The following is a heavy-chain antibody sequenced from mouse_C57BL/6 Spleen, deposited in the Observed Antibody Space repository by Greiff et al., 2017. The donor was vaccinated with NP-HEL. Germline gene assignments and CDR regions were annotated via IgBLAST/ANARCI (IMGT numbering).Heavy chain of an antibody. J-gene: IGHJ2*01. V-gene: IGHV1-64*01. CDR3: ARRDYGSSDY. D-gene: IGHD1-1*01. CDR1: GYTFTSYW. Sequence: VKLQQPGAELVKPGASVKLSCKASGYTFTSYWMHWVKQRPGQGLEWIGMIHPNSGSTNYNEKFKSKATLTVDKSSSTAYMQLSSLTSEDSAVYYCARRDYGSSDYWGQGTTLTVSS. CDR2: IHPNSGST.